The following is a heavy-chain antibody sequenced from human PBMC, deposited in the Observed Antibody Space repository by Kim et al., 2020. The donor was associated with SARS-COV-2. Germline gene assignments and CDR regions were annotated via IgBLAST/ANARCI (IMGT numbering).Heavy chain of an antibody. V-gene: IGHV3-49*02. J-gene: IGHJ4*02. Sequence: TTEYAASVKGRFTISRDDSKSIAYLQMNSLKTEDTAVYYCTTQVPYGSSYWGQGTLVTVSS. CDR2: TT. CDR3: TTQVPYGSSY. D-gene: IGHD3-10*01.